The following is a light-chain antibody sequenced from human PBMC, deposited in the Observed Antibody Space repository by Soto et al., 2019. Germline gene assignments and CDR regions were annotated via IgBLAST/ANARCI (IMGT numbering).Light chain of an antibody. J-gene: IGKJ1*01. CDR1: QTIGDW. V-gene: IGKV1-5*03. CDR3: QQSHFYWT. Sequence: DIQMTQSPSTLPASVGDRVTITCRASQTIGDWLAWYQHKPGKVPKLLICKASTLEGGVPSRFSGSGSGTEFTLTIRSLQPDDFATYYCQQSHFYWTFGQGTTVQIK. CDR2: KAS.